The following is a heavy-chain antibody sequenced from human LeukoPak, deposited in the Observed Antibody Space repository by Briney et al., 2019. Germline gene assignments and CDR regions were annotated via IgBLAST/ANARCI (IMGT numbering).Heavy chain of an antibody. CDR1: GGTFSSYA. D-gene: IGHD5-18*01. CDR2: IIPIFGTA. CDR3: ARDSRGYSYGPRGDAFDI. J-gene: IGHJ3*02. V-gene: IGHV1-69*13. Sequence: SVKVSCKASGGTFSSYAISWVRQAPGQGLEWMGGIIPIFGTANYAQKFQGRVMITADESTSTAYMELSSLRSEDTAVYYCARDSRGYSYGPRGDAFDIWGQGTMVTVSS.